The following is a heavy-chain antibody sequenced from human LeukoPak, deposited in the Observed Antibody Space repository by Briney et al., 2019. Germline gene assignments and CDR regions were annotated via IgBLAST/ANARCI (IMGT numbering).Heavy chain of an antibody. CDR1: GGSISSYY. J-gene: IGHJ6*02. CDR3: ARGRAVAGIYYYYYGMDV. CDR2: IYYSGST. Sequence: KPSETLSLTCTVSGGSISSYYWSWIRQPPGKGLEWIGYIYYSGSTNYNPSLKSRVTISVDTSKNQFSLKLSSVTAADTAVYYCARGRAVAGIYYYYYGMDVWGQGTTVTVSS. V-gene: IGHV4-59*01. D-gene: IGHD6-19*01.